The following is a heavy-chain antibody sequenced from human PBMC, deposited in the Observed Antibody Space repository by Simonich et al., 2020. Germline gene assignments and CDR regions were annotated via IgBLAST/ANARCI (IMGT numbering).Heavy chain of an antibody. J-gene: IGHJ6*02. CDR3: ARVGYSNYYYYGMDV. D-gene: IGHD6-13*01. V-gene: IGHV4-38-2*01. CDR2: IYHRGST. Sequence: QVQLQESGPGLVKPSETLSLTCAVSGYSISSGYYWGWIRQPPGKGLEWIGSIYHRGSTYYNPSTKSRVTISVDTSKNQFSLKLSSVTAADTAVYYCARVGYSNYYYYGMDVWGQGTTVTVSS. CDR1: GYSISSGYY.